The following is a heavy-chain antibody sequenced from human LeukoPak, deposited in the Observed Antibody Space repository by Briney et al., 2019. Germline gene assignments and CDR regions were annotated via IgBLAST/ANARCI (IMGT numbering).Heavy chain of an antibody. D-gene: IGHD2-2*01. CDR3: ARGGYCSSTSCYGMDV. CDR2: INQDGSEK. CDR1: GFTFTTYW. V-gene: IGHV3-7*01. J-gene: IGHJ6*04. Sequence: GESLRLSCAASGFTFTTYWMSWVRQAPGKGLEWVANINQDGSEKYFVDSVKGRFTISRDNAKNSLYLQMNSLRVEDTAVYYCARGGYCSSTSCYGMDVWGKGTTVTISS.